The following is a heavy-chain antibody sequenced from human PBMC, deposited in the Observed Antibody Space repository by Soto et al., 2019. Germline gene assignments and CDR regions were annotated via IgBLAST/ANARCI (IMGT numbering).Heavy chain of an antibody. CDR3: ARVGRPYLYYYYGMDV. CDR1: GFTFSSYA. Sequence: VQLLESGGGLVQPGGSLRLSCAASGFTFSSYAMSWVRQAPGKGLEWVAVIWYDGSNKYYADSVKGRFTISRDNSKNTLYLQMNSLRAEDTAVYYCARVGRPYLYYYYGMDVWGQGTTVTVSS. CDR2: IWYDGSNK. V-gene: IGHV3-33*08. J-gene: IGHJ6*02. D-gene: IGHD3-10*01.